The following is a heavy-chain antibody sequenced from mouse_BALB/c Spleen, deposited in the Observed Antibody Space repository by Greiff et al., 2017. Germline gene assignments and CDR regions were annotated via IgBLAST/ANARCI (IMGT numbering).Heavy chain of an antibody. D-gene: IGHD2-3*01. CDR1: GFNIKDYY. CDR3: ARPLIYDGSPFAY. V-gene: IGHV14-1*02. CDR2: IDPENGNT. Sequence: LVESGAELVRPGALVKLSCKASGFNIKDYYMHWVKQRPEQGLEWIGWIDPENGNTIYDPKFQGKASITADTSSNTAYLQLSSLTSEDTAVYYCARPLIYDGSPFAYWGQGTLVTVSA. J-gene: IGHJ3*01.